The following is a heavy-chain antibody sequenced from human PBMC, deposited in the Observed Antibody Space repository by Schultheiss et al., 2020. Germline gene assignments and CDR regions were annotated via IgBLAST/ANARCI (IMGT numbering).Heavy chain of an antibody. CDR3: ARELTMIVVVIRAYFDY. D-gene: IGHD3-22*01. CDR1: GFTFSSYA. CDR2: INHSGST. J-gene: IGHJ4*02. V-gene: IGHV4-34*01. Sequence: GSLRLSCAASGFTFSSYAMSWVRQAPGKGLEWIGEINHSGSTNYNPSLKSRVTISVDTSKNQFSLRLSSVTAADTAVYYCARELTMIVVVIRAYFDYWGQGTLVTVSS.